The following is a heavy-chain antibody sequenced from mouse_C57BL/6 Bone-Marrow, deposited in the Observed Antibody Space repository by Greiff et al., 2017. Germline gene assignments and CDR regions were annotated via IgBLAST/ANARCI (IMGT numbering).Heavy chain of an antibody. V-gene: IGHV1-47*01. J-gene: IGHJ1*03. Sequence: QVQLQQSGAELVKPGASVKMSCKASGYTFTTSPIAWMQQNHGKSLEWIGNFHPYTDDTKYNEKFKGKATLTVEKSSSTVYFGLSRLTTDDSAVYDCARGFINTNGYVDVWGTGTTGTVSS. CDR1: GYTFTTSP. CDR2: FHPYTDDT. D-gene: IGHD1-1*01. CDR3: ARGFINTNGYVDV.